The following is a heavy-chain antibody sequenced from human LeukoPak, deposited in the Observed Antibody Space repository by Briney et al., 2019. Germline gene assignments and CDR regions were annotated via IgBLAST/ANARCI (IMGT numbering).Heavy chain of an antibody. CDR2: IRYDGSNK. CDR3: AKYPTVTTDY. Sequence: GGSLRLSCAASGFTFSSYSMNWVRQAPGNGLEWVAFIRYDGSNKYYADSVKGRFTISRDNSKNTLYLQMNSLRAEDTAVYYCAKYPTVTTDYWGQRTLVTVSS. CDR1: GFTFSSYS. J-gene: IGHJ4*02. V-gene: IGHV3-30*02. D-gene: IGHD4-11*01.